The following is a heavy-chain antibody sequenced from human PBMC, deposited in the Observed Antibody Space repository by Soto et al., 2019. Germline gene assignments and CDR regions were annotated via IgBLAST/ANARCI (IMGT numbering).Heavy chain of an antibody. CDR2: IYYSGST. Sequence: PSETLSLTCAVSGGSISSSNYWSWIRRPPGKGLEWIGYIYYSGSTNYNPSLKSRITISVDTSKNQFSLKLSSVTAADSAVYYCARGAYSGRIGSFDYWGQGTLVTVSS. J-gene: IGHJ4*02. V-gene: IGHV4-59*08. CDR1: GGSISSSNY. D-gene: IGHD1-26*01. CDR3: ARGAYSGRIGSFDY.